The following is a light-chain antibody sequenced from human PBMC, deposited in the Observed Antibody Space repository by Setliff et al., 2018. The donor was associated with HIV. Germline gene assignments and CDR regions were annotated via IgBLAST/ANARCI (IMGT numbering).Light chain of an antibody. CDR2: DVS. CDR1: SSDVGGYKY. V-gene: IGLV2-14*03. CDR3: SSYTSSGTYV. Sequence: SALAQPASVSGSPGQSITISCTGTSSDVGGYKYVSWYQQHPGKAPKLMIYDVSKRPSGVSSRFSGSKSGNTASLTISGLQAEDEADYYCSSYTSSGTYVFGTGTKVTVL. J-gene: IGLJ1*01.